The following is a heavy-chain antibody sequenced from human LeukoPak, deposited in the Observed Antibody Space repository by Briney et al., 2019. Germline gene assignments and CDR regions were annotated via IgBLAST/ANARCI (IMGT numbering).Heavy chain of an antibody. D-gene: IGHD4-17*01. CDR3: AKGEDGDYFDY. V-gene: IGHV3-23*01. J-gene: IGHJ4*02. CDR2: ISGNSGTT. CDR1: GFTFSSYS. Sequence: GGSLRLSCAASGFTFSSYSMNWVRQAPGKGLEWVSGISGNSGTTYYADSVKGRFTISRDNSKNTLYLQMNSLRAEDTAVYYCAKGEDGDYFDYWGQGTLVTVSS.